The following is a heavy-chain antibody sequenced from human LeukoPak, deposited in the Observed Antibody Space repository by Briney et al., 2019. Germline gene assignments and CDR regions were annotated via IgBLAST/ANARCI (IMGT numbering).Heavy chain of an antibody. CDR2: INPNSGGT. J-gene: IGHJ3*02. D-gene: IGHD5-24*01. CDR1: GYTFTGYY. Sequence: ASVTVSCMASGYTFTGYYMHWVRQAPGQGLEWMGWINPNSGGTNYAQKFQGRVTMTRDTSISTAYMELSRLRSDDTAVYYCARDGYNLNDAFDIWGQGTMVTVSS. CDR3: ARDGYNLNDAFDI. V-gene: IGHV1-2*02.